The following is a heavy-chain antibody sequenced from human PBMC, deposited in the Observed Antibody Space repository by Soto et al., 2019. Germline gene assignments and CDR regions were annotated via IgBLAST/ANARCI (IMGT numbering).Heavy chain of an antibody. D-gene: IGHD6-13*01. CDR2: IIPIFGTA. CDR1: GGTFSSYA. J-gene: IGHJ4*02. CDR3: ASPDSSYSSSRWPLDY. V-gene: IGHV1-69*13. Sequence: ASVKVSCKASGGTFSSYAISWVRQAPGQGLEWMGGIIPIFGTANYAQKFQGRVTITADESTSTAYMELSSLRSEDTAVYYCASPDSSYSSSRWPLDYWGQGTLVTVSS.